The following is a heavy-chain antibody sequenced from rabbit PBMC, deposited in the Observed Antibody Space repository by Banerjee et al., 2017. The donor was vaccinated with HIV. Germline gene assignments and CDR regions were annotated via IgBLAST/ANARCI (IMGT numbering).Heavy chain of an antibody. Sequence: QEQLEESGGDLVKPGASLTLTCTASGVSFSTNSYTCWVRQAPGKGLEWIACIEGGSSGFSYFANWAKGRFTISKTSSTTVTLQMTSLTAADTATYFCARDSGSSFSSYGMDLWGQGTLVTVS. CDR2: IEGGSSGFS. J-gene: IGHJ6*01. V-gene: IGHV1S45*01. D-gene: IGHD8-1*01. CDR1: GVSFSTNSY. CDR3: ARDSGSSFSSYGMDL.